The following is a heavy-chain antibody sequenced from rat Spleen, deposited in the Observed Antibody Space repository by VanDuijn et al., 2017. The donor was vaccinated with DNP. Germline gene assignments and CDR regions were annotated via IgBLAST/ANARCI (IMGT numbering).Heavy chain of an antibody. CDR2: MWSAGDT. D-gene: IGHD4-3*01. CDR3: VRDPYNAGFDY. Sequence: QVQLKESGPGLVQPSQTLSLTCTVSGFSLISSGVSWVRQPPGKGLEWMGVMWSAGDTSYISALKSRLSISRDTSRTQVFLKMTSLQTEDTATYYCVRDPYNAGFDYWGQGVMVTVSS. J-gene: IGHJ2*01. CDR1: GFSLISSG. V-gene: IGHV2-32*01.